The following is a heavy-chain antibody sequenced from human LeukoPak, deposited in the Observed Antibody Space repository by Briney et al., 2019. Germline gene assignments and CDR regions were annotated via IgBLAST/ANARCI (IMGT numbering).Heavy chain of an antibody. CDR3: AGYSYGVRPS. D-gene: IGHD5-18*01. CDR1: GDSVSSNSAA. CDR2: TYYRSKWYN. V-gene: IGHV6-1*01. Sequence: SQTLSHTCVISGDSVSSNSAAWNWIRQSPSRGLEWLGRTYYRSKWYNDYAESVKSRITINPDTSKNQFSLHLNSVTPEDTAVYYCAGYSYGVRPSWGQGTLVTVSS. J-gene: IGHJ5*02.